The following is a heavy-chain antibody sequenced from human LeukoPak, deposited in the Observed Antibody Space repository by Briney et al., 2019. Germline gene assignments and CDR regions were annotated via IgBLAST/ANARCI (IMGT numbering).Heavy chain of an antibody. CDR3: ARASGSYSVPYYFDY. Sequence: GGSLRLSCAASGFTFSSYAMHWVRQAPGKGLEWVAVISYDGSNKYYADSVKGRFTISRDNSKNTLYLQMSSLRAEDTAVYYCARASGSYSVPYYFDYWGQGTLVTVSS. CDR2: ISYDGSNK. D-gene: IGHD1-26*01. CDR1: GFTFSSYA. V-gene: IGHV3-30-3*01. J-gene: IGHJ4*02.